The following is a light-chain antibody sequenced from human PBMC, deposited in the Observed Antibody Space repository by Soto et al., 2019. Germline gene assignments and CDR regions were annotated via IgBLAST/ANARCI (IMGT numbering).Light chain of an antibody. CDR2: GAS. CDR1: QSVSSSY. V-gene: IGKV3-20*01. CDR3: QQYGSWIT. J-gene: IGKJ5*01. Sequence: EIVLTQSPGTLSFSPGERATLSCRASQSVSSSYLAWYQQKPGQAPRLLIYGASSTATGIPDRFSGSGSGTDFTLTISRLEPEDFAVYYCQQYGSWITFGQGTRLEN.